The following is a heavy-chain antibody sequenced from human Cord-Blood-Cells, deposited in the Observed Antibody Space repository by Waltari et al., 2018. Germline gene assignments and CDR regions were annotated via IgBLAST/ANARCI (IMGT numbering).Heavy chain of an antibody. J-gene: IGHJ4*02. CDR3: ASGLIGISSSWYFDY. CDR1: GGTLRSYP. D-gene: IGHD6-13*01. CDR2: IIPIFGTA. Sequence: QVQLVQSGADVPQPRSSVRVSCPASGGTLRSYPITWVPHAPGQGLEWMGGIIPIFGTANYAQKFQGRVTITADESTSTACMELSSLRSEDTAVYYCASGLIGISSSWYFDYWGQGTLVTVSS. V-gene: IGHV1-69*01.